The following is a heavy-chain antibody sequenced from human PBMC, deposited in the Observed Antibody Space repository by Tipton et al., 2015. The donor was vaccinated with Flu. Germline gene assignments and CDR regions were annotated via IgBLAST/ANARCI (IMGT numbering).Heavy chain of an antibody. Sequence: GSLRLSCAASGFTFSSYDMHWVRQATGKGLEWVSAIGSAGDTYYLDSVKGRFTISRDNAKNSLYLQMNSLRVGDTAVYYCARGPLPDSNWYNGMDVWGQGTTVTVSS. J-gene: IGHJ6*02. CDR1: GFTFSSYD. CDR2: IGSAGDT. D-gene: IGHD6-13*01. CDR3: ARGPLPDSNWYNGMDV. V-gene: IGHV3-13*01.